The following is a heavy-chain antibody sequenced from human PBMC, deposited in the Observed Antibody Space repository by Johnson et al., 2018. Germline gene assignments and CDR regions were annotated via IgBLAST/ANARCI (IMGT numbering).Heavy chain of an antibody. Sequence: QVQLLESGGGLVQPGGSLRLSCAASGFTFSSYGMHWVRQAPGKGLEWVAVISYDGSNKYYADSVKCRFTLSRDNSKNTLDLQMNSLRAEDKARYYCAKANSSGWYTPDAFNIWGQGTMVTVSS. CDR3: AKANSSGWYTPDAFNI. CDR2: ISYDGSNK. V-gene: IGHV3-30*18. CDR1: GFTFSSYG. J-gene: IGHJ3*02. D-gene: IGHD6-19*01.